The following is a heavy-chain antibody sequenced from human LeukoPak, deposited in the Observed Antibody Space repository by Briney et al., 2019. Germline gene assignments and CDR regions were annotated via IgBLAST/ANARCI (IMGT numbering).Heavy chain of an antibody. CDR1: GFTFSNYW. D-gene: IGHD6-13*01. Sequence: GGSLRLSCAASGFTFSNYWMSWVRQAPGKGLEWVANIKQDGSEKYYVDSVKGRFTISRDNAKNSLYLQMNSLRAEDTAVYYCARVAAAGPFLDYWGQGTLVTVSS. V-gene: IGHV3-7*01. J-gene: IGHJ4*02. CDR2: IKQDGSEK. CDR3: ARVAAAGPFLDY.